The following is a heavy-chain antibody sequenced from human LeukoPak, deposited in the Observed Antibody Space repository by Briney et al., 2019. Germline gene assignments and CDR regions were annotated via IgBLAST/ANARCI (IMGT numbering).Heavy chain of an antibody. Sequence: GASVKVSCKASGGTFSSYAISWVRQAPGQGLEWMGGIIPIFGTANYAQKFQGRVTITADESTSTAYMELSSLRSEDTAVYYCARAHPGDLIVVVPAAIELSDGMDVWGKGTTVTVSS. CDR2: IIPIFGTA. CDR3: ARAHPGDLIVVVPAAIELSDGMDV. CDR1: GGTFSSYA. J-gene: IGHJ6*04. V-gene: IGHV1-69*13. D-gene: IGHD2-2*01.